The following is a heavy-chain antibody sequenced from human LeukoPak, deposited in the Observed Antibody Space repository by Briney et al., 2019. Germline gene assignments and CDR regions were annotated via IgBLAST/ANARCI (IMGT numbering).Heavy chain of an antibody. CDR2: IKQDGSEK. V-gene: IGHV3-7*01. Sequence: GGSLRLSCAASGSTFSNYWMSWVRQAPGKGLGWVANIKQDGSEKYYVNSVKGRFTISRDNAKNSLYLQMNSLRAEDTAIYYCAREDDWNYEDYWGQGTLVTVSS. D-gene: IGHD1-7*01. J-gene: IGHJ4*02. CDR3: AREDDWNYEDY. CDR1: GSTFSNYW.